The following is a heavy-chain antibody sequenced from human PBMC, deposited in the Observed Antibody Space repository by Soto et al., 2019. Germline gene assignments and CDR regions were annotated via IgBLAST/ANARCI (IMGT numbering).Heavy chain of an antibody. CDR3: TTALPSGYDPLR. J-gene: IGHJ4*02. CDR2: IKSKTDGGTT. V-gene: IGHV3-15*07. Sequence: GSLRLSCAASGFTFSKAWMNWVRQAPGKGLEWVGRIKSKTDGGTTDYAAPVKGRFTISRDDSKNTLYLQMNSLKTEDTAVYYCTTALPSGYDPLRWGRGTLVTVSS. CDR1: GFTFSKAW. D-gene: IGHD5-12*01.